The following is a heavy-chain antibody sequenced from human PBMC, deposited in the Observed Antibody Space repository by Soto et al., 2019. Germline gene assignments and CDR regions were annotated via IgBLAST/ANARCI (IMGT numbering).Heavy chain of an antibody. CDR1: GFTFSIYA. CDR2: ISTNGGST. CDR3: VKGEYYYDSSGYYPFDY. D-gene: IGHD3-22*01. Sequence: GGSLRLSCSASGFTFSIYAMHWVRQAPGKGLEYVSSISTNGGSTDYAGSVKGRFTISRDNSKNTVYLQMSSLRVEDTAVYYCVKGEYYYDSSGYYPFDYWGQGTLVTVSS. V-gene: IGHV3-64D*06. J-gene: IGHJ4*02.